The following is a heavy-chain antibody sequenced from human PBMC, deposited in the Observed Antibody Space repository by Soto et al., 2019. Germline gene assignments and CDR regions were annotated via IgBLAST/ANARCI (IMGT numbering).Heavy chain of an antibody. J-gene: IGHJ4*02. D-gene: IGHD5-18*01. CDR3: ARDDTARVTGPGY. V-gene: IGHV1-69*08. Sequence: QVQLVQSGAEVKKPGSSVKVSCKASGGTFSSYTISWVRQAPGQGLEWMGRIIPILGIANYAQKFQGRVTITADKSTSTDYMELSSLRSEDTAVYYCARDDTARVTGPGYWGQGTLVTVSS. CDR2: IIPILGIA. CDR1: GGTFSSYT.